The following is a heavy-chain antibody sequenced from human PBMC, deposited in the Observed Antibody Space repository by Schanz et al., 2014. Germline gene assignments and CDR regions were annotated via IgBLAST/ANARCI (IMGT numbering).Heavy chain of an antibody. J-gene: IGHJ4*02. V-gene: IGHV3-11*04. CDR3: AREGEWGYDPPRH. D-gene: IGHD5-12*01. CDR2: IGGDASRT. CDR1: GFTFSDYY. Sequence: QVQLVDSGGDLVKPGGSLRLSCAASGFTFSDYYMSWIRQAPGKGPEWVSAIGGDASRTYYADSVKGRFTISRDNAKNSLYLQMNSLRAEDTAVYYCAREGEWGYDPPRHWGQGTLVTVSS.